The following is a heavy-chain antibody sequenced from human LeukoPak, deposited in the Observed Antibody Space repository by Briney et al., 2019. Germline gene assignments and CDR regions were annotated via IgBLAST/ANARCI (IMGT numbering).Heavy chain of an antibody. CDR2: IQYDGSNK. V-gene: IGHV3-30*02. CDR3: AKDKEYEHIVVVTAPYWYFDL. Sequence: PGGSLRLSCAASGFTFSSYGMHWVRQAPGKGLEWVTFIQYDGSNKYYADSVKGRFTISRDNAKNSLYLQMNSLRAEDTALYYCAKDKEYEHIVVVTAPYWYFDLWGRGTLVTVSS. J-gene: IGHJ2*01. CDR1: GFTFSSYG. D-gene: IGHD2-21*02.